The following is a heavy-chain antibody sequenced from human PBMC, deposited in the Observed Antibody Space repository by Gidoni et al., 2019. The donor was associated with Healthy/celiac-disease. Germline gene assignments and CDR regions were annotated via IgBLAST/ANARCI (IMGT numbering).Heavy chain of an antibody. CDR3: ARWGTDYGGNPVDY. CDR2: MNPNSGNT. CDR1: GYTFTSYD. D-gene: IGHD4-17*01. Sequence: QVQLVQSGAEVKKPAASVKVSCKASGYTFTSYDINWGRQATGQGLEWMGWMNPNSGNTGYAQKFQGRVTMTRNTSISTAYMELSSLRSEDTAVYYCARWGTDYGGNPVDYWGQGTLVTVSS. J-gene: IGHJ4*02. V-gene: IGHV1-8*01.